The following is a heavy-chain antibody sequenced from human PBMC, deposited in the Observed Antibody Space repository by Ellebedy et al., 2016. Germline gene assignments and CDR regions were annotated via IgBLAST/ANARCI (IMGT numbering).Heavy chain of an antibody. V-gene: IGHV3-21*01. CDR3: TRKSFTGDFDS. CDR1: GFIFSYYG. CDR2: ISTSGDYI. J-gene: IGHJ4*02. Sequence: GGSLRLXCAASGFIFSYYGMNWVRQAPGKGLEWVSSISTSGDYIYYADSLKGRFTISRDNAKNSLYLQMNSLRVEDTGVYYCTRKSFTGDFDSWGQGTLVTVSS. D-gene: IGHD7-27*01.